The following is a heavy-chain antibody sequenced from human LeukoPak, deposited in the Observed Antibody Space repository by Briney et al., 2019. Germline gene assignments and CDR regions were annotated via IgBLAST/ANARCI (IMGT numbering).Heavy chain of an antibody. CDR2: ISNGGGTTI. V-gene: IGHV3-11*04. J-gene: IGHJ4*02. D-gene: IGHD4-17*01. CDR3: ARDTYGDYFDY. Sequence: TGGSLRLSCEVSGFNFRDYYMSWIRQAPGKGLEWVSYISNGGGTTIYYADSVKGQFTISRDNSKNTLYLQMNSLRAEDTAVYYCARDTYGDYFDYWGQGTLVTVSS. CDR1: GFNFRDYY.